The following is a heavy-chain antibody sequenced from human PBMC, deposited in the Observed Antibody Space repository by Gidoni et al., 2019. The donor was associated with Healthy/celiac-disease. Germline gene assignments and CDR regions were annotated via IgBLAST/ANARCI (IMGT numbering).Heavy chain of an antibody. CDR2: IYYSGST. V-gene: IGHV4-59*01. D-gene: IGHD3-3*01. CDR3: AREITIFGNLIDY. CDR1: GGSISSYY. Sequence: QVQLQESGPGLVKPSETLSLTCTVSGGSISSYYWSWIRQPPGKGLEWIGYIYYSGSTNYNPSLKSRVTISVDTSKNQFSLKLSSVTAADTAVYYCAREITIFGNLIDYWGQGTLVTVSS. J-gene: IGHJ4*02.